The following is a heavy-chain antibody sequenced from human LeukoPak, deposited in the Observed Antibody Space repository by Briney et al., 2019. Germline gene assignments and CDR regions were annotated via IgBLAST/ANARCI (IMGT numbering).Heavy chain of an antibody. J-gene: IGHJ6*02. CDR3: ARDPIVATITYYYYGMDV. CDR1: GFTFSSYA. CDR2: ISYDGSNK. D-gene: IGHD5-12*01. V-gene: IGHV3-30-3*01. Sequence: GRSLRLSCAASGFTFSSYAMHWVRQAPGKGLEWVAVISYDGSNKYYADYVKGRFTISRDNSKNTLYLQMNSLRAEDTAVYYCARDPIVATITYYYYGMDVWGQGTTVTVSS.